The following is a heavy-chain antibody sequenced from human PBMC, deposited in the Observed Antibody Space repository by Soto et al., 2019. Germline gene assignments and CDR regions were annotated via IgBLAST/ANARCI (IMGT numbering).Heavy chain of an antibody. D-gene: IGHD3-3*01. CDR1: GGSISSSSYY. CDR2: IDYSGST. CDR3: ARQEGYDFWSGYMDY. J-gene: IGHJ4*02. Sequence: QLQLQESGPGLVKPSETLSLTCTVSGGSISSSSYYWGWIRQPPGKGLEWIGSIDYSGSTYYNQSLKSRVTISVDTSKNQFSLKLSSVTAADTAVYYCARQEGYDFWSGYMDYWGQGTLVTVSS. V-gene: IGHV4-39*01.